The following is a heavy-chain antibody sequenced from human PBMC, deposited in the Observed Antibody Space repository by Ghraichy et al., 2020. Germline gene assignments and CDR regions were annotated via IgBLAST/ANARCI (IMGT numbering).Heavy chain of an antibody. Sequence: SVKVSCKASGGTFSSYAINWVRQAPGQGLEWMGGIIPMFGTGNYAQKFQGRVTITADKSTSTAYMELSSLRSEDTAVYYCARDRAKNYDFWSGSISRGMDVWGQGTTVTVSS. D-gene: IGHD3-3*01. CDR3: ARDRAKNYDFWSGSISRGMDV. CDR2: IIPMFGTG. CDR1: GGTFSSYA. V-gene: IGHV1-69*06. J-gene: IGHJ6*02.